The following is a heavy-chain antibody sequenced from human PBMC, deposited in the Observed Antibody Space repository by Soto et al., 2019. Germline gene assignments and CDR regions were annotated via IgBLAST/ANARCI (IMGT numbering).Heavy chain of an antibody. Sequence: ASVKVSCKASGYTFTSYAMHWVRQAPGQRLEWMGWINAGNGNTKYSQKFQGRVTITRDTSASTAYMELSSLRSEDTAVYYCAGGGIWFGDMGMDVWGQGTTVTGSS. J-gene: IGHJ6*02. V-gene: IGHV1-3*01. CDR3: AGGGIWFGDMGMDV. CDR2: INAGNGNT. CDR1: GYTFTSYA. D-gene: IGHD3-10*01.